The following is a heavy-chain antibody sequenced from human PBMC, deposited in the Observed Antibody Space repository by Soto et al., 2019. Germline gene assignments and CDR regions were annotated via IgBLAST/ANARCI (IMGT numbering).Heavy chain of an antibody. CDR2: IYYSGST. D-gene: IGHD3-3*01. CDR3: ARHRSSPDAFWSVAFDI. J-gene: IGHJ3*02. V-gene: IGHV4-59*08. Sequence: QVQLQESGPGLVKPSETLSLTCTVSGGSISSYYWSWIRQPPGKGLEWIGYIYYSGSTNYNPSLKSRVTISVDTSKNQFSLKLSSVTAADTAVYYCARHRSSPDAFWSVAFDIWGQGTMVTVSS. CDR1: GGSISSYY.